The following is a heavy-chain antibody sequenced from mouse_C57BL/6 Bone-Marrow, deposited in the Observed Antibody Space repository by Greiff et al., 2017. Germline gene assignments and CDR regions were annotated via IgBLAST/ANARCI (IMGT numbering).Heavy chain of an antibody. V-gene: IGHV3-6*01. Sequence: EVKLMESGPGLVKPSQSLSLTCSVTGYSITSGYYWNWIRQFPGNKLEWMGYISYDGSNNYNPSLKNRISITRDTSKNQFFLKLNSVTTEDTATYYCASGTPAGEYFDYWGQGTTLTVSS. CDR2: ISYDGSN. J-gene: IGHJ2*01. D-gene: IGHD3-3*01. CDR3: ASGTPAGEYFDY. CDR1: GYSITSGYY.